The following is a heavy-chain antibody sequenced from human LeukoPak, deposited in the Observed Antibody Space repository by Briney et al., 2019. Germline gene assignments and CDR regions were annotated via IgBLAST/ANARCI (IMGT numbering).Heavy chain of an antibody. CDR2: ISSRSSYI. V-gene: IGHV3-21*01. D-gene: IGHD1-1*01. Sequence: GGSLRLSCAASGFTFSSYSMNWVRQAPGKGLEWVSSISSRSSYIYYADSAKGRFTISRDNAKNSLYLQMNSLRAEDTAVYYCARDVSGTTPLWGFDYWGQGTLVTVSS. CDR3: ARDVSGTTPLWGFDY. J-gene: IGHJ4*02. CDR1: GFTFSSYS.